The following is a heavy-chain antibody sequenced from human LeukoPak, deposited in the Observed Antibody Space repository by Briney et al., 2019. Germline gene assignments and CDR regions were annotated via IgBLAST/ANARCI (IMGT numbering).Heavy chain of an antibody. Sequence: SETLSLTCTASGDSISSSRSYWGRIRQPPGKGLEWLGSISYSGNTYYNPFLKSRVSTSVDPSKNQLALNLCAVTAADTPVYDCGRMISANFYFYYGRDVWGQGTTVTVCS. V-gene: IGHV4-39*01. D-gene: IGHD4/OR15-4a*01. CDR2: ISYSGNT. CDR3: GRMISANFYFYYGRDV. CDR1: GDSISSSRSY. J-gene: IGHJ6*02.